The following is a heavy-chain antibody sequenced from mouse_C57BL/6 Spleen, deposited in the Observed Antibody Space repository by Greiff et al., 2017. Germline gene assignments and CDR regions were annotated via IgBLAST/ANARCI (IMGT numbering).Heavy chain of an antibody. CDR1: GFSLTSYG. CDR3: ARRNGRSHYFEY. Sequence: VKLMESGPGLVAPSQSLSITCTASGFSLTSYGVHWVRQPPGKGLEWLVVIWSDGSTTYNSALNSRLSISKDNSKSQVFLKMISRQTDDTAMYYGARRNGRSHYFEYWGQGATLTVSS. D-gene: IGHD1-1*01. CDR2: IWSDGST. J-gene: IGHJ2*01. V-gene: IGHV2-6*03.